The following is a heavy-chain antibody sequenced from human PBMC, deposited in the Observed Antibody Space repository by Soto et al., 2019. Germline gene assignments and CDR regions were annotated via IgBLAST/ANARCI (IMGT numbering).Heavy chain of an antibody. CDR1: GFTFSSYS. CDR2: ISSSSTI. V-gene: IGHV3-48*01. Sequence: GGSLRLSCAASGFTFSSYSMNWVRQAPGKGLEWVSYISSSSTIYYADSVKGRFTISRDNAKNSLYLQMNSLRAEDTAVYYSYGPPESARFFGESTRPYYFDYWGQGTLVTVSS. D-gene: IGHD3-10*01. J-gene: IGHJ4*02. CDR3: YGPPESARFFGESTRPYYFDY.